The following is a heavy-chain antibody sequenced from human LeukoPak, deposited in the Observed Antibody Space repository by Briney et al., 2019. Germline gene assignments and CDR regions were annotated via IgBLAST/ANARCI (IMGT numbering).Heavy chain of an antibody. Sequence: ASVKVSCKASGYTFTSYGISWVRQAPGQGLEWMGWISAYNGNTNYAQKLQGRVTMTTDTSTSTAYMELRSLRSDDTAVYYCARDRFRDILTGYYCLDYWGQGTLVTVSS. V-gene: IGHV1-18*04. CDR3: ARDRFRDILTGYYCLDY. J-gene: IGHJ4*02. D-gene: IGHD3-9*01. CDR2: ISAYNGNT. CDR1: GYTFTSYG.